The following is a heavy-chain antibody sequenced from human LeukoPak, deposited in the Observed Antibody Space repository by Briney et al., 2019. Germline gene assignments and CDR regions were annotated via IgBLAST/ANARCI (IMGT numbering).Heavy chain of an antibody. CDR1: GFTFDDYA. Sequence: GGSLRLSCAASGFTFDDYAMHWVRQAPGKGLEWVSGISWNSGSIGYADSVKGRFTISRDNAKNSLYLQMNSLRAEDTALYYCAKGPNHTITFGGVIANYFDYWGQGTLVTVSS. CDR3: AKGPNHTITFGGVIANYFDY. V-gene: IGHV3-9*01. D-gene: IGHD3-16*02. CDR2: ISWNSGSI. J-gene: IGHJ4*02.